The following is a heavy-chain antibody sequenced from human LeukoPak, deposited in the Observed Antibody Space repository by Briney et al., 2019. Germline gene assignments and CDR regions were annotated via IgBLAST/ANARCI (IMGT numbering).Heavy chain of an antibody. Sequence: SETLSLTCTVSGGSISSYYWSWIRQPPGKGLEWIGYIYYSGSTNYNPSLKSRVTISVDTSKNQFSLKLSSVTAADTAVYYCARHKGGYGDYGTGAFDIWGQGTMVTVSS. CDR2: IYYSGST. CDR3: ARHKGGYGDYGTGAFDI. V-gene: IGHV4-59*08. CDR1: GGSISSYY. J-gene: IGHJ3*02. D-gene: IGHD4-17*01.